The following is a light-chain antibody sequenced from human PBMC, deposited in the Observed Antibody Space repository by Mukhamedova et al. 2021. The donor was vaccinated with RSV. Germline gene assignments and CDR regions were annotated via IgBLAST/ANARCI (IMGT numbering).Light chain of an antibody. V-gene: IGKV1-13*02. J-gene: IGKJ4*01. CDR2: DVS. CDR3: QQFNTYRLS. CDR1: GISSA. Sequence: GISSALAWYQQKPGKAPKVLIYDVSTLESGVPSRFSGSASGTDFTLTISSLLPEDFATYYCQQFNTYRLSFGGGTKVEIK.